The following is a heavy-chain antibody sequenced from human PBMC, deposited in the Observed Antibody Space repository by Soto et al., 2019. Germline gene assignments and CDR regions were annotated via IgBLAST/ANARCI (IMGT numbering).Heavy chain of an antibody. Sequence: QVHLQQWGAGLSKPSETLSLICSVYGESFIGYYWTWIRQPPGKGLEWIGEINHRGSTNYNPSLKSRVSISIDTSKNQFSLKLTSVTAADTSVYYCARTDIVTTNWFDPWGQGTLVTVSS. J-gene: IGHJ5*02. CDR3: ARTDIVTTNWFDP. V-gene: IGHV4-34*02. D-gene: IGHD5-12*01. CDR1: GESFIGYY. CDR2: INHRGST.